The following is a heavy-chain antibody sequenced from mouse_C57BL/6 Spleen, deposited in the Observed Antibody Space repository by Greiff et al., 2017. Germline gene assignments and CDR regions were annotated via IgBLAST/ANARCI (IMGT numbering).Heavy chain of an antibody. Sequence: QVQLQQPGAELVKPRASVKLSCKASGYTFTSYWMHWVKQRPGRGLEWIGRIHPNSGGTKYNEKFKSKATLTVDKPSSTAYMQLSSLTSEDSAVYYCARGDYSNWGYYAMDYWGQGTSVTVSS. V-gene: IGHV1-72*01. CDR2: IHPNSGGT. D-gene: IGHD2-5*01. CDR1: GYTFTSYW. J-gene: IGHJ4*01. CDR3: ARGDYSNWGYYAMDY.